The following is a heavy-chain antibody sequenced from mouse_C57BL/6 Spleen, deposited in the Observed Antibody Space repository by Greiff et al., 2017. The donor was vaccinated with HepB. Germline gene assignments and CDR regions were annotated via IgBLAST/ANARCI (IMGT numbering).Heavy chain of an antibody. D-gene: IGHD1-2*01. V-gene: IGHV1-54*01. CDR2: INPGSGGT. Sequence: QVQLQQSGAELVRPGTSVKVSCKASGYAFTNYLIEWVKQRPGQGLEWIGVINPGSGGTNYNEKFKGKATLTADKSSSTAYMQLSSLTYEDSAVSYCARSGYEGFAYWGQGTLVTVSA. J-gene: IGHJ3*01. CDR3: ARSGYEGFAY. CDR1: GYAFTNYL.